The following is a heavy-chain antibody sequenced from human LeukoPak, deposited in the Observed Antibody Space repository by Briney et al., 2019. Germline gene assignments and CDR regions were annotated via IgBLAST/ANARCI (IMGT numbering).Heavy chain of an antibody. CDR2: ITWNSGSV. D-gene: IGHD3/OR15-3a*01. V-gene: IGHV3-9*03. CDR3: AKGLGVASLIVDALDM. Sequence: GGSLRLSRAASGFTFHDYAMHWARHLPGNGLECDSVITWNSGSVLYADSVRGRITISRDYAQNSQYLQMNRVRPLAMEVYYCAKGLGVASLIVDALDMWGQGTMVTV. J-gene: IGHJ3*02. CDR1: GFTFHDYA.